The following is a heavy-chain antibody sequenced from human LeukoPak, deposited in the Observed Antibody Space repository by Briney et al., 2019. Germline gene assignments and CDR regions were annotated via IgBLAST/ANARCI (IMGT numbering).Heavy chain of an antibody. CDR1: GFTISSYE. V-gene: IGHV3-48*03. J-gene: IGHJ1*01. D-gene: IGHD3-10*01. CDR2: ISSSGDTI. Sequence: GGSLSLPRAACGFTISSYEINWVRQAPGKGLEWVSYISSSGDTIYYADSVKGRFTISRDNAKNSLCLQMNGLRVEDMAVYYCVRGILSFGEPWGQGTPGTVSS. CDR3: VRGILSFGEP.